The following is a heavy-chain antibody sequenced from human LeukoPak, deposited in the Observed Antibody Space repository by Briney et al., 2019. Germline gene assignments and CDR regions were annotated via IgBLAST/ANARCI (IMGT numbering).Heavy chain of an antibody. CDR1: GGSISSYY. Sequence: SETLSLTCTVSGGSISSYYWSWIRQPPGKGLEWIGYIYYSGSTNYNSSLKSRVTISVDTSKNQFSLKLSSVTAADTAVYYCARSSGPSYYFDYWGQGTLVTVSS. CDR2: IYYSGST. D-gene: IGHD3-22*01. J-gene: IGHJ4*02. V-gene: IGHV4-59*01. CDR3: ARSSGPSYYFDY.